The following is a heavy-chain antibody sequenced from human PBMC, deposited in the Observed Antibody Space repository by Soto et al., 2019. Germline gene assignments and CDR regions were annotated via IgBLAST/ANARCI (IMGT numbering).Heavy chain of an antibody. V-gene: IGHV4-30-4*01. CDR1: GGSISSGYYY. CDR2: IYYSGNT. CDR3: ARDLPSDTSGTRDFNWFDP. J-gene: IGHJ5*02. D-gene: IGHD1-1*01. Sequence: PSETLSLTCSVSGGSISSGYYYWSWIRQPPGKGLEWIGNIYYSGNTYYNPSLKSRLIISIDTSKNQFSLKVGSVTAADTAVYYCARDLPSDTSGTRDFNWFDPWGQGTLVPVSS.